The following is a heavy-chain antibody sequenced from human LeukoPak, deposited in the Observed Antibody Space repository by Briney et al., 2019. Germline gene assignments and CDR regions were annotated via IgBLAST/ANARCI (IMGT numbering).Heavy chain of an antibody. CDR1: GGSISSYY. Sequence: SETLSLTSTVSGGSISSYYWSWIRQPPGKGLEWIGYIYYSGSTNYNPSLKSRVTISVDTSKNQFSLKLSSVTAADTAVYYCARHAGQRYFDYWGQGTLVTVSS. D-gene: IGHD6-25*01. V-gene: IGHV4-59*08. CDR3: ARHAGQRYFDY. CDR2: IYYSGST. J-gene: IGHJ4*02.